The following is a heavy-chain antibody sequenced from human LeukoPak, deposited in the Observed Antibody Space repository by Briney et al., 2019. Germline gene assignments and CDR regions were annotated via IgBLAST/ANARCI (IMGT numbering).Heavy chain of an antibody. D-gene: IGHD2-2*01. CDR2: INHSGST. V-gene: IGHV4-34*01. Sequence: PSETLSLTCAVYGGSFSGYYWSWIRQPPGKGLEWIGEINHSGSTNYNPSLKSRVTISVDTSKNQFSLKLSSVTAADTAVYYCARRCSSTSCYRCSILTFDYWGQGTLVTVSS. CDR1: GGSFSGYY. CDR3: ARRCSSTSCYRCSILTFDY. J-gene: IGHJ4*02.